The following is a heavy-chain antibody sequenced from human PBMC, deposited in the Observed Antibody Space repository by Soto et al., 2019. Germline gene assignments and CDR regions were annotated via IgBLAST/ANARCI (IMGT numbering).Heavy chain of an antibody. J-gene: IGHJ4*02. CDR3: ARGTGNFWSGYYGY. CDR1: GGSISSGGYY. V-gene: IGHV4-31*03. Sequence: SETLSLTCTVSGGSISSGGYYWSWIRQHPGKGLEWIGYIYYSGSTYYNPSLKSRVTISVDTSKNQFSLKLSSVTAADTAVYYCARGTGNFWSGYYGYWGQGTLVTVSS. D-gene: IGHD3-3*01. CDR2: IYYSGST.